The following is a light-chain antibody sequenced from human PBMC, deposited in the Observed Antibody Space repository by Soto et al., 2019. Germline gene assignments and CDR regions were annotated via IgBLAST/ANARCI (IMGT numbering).Light chain of an antibody. CDR3: SSSTTSGSLV. V-gene: IGLV2-14*01. CDR1: SSDVGGYNY. Sequence: QSALTQPDSVSGSPGQSITISCTGTSSDVGGYNYVSWYQQHPGKAPKLMIYDVSNRPSGVSNRFSGSKSGNTASLTISGLQAEDEDDYYCSSSTTSGSLVFGGGTKVTVL. J-gene: IGLJ2*01. CDR2: DVS.